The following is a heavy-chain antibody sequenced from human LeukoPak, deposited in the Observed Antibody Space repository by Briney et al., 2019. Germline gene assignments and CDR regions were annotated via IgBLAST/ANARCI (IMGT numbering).Heavy chain of an antibody. CDR2: ISNDGGGT. CDR3: AKGNSGYFADL. CDR1: GFIFNNYG. Sequence: GGSLRLSCSASGFIFNNYGLMWVRQAPGKGLQWVSAISNDGGGTTYADFVKGRFTISRDNSKNTLSLQMNSLRPEDTALYYCAKGNSGYFADLWGQGTVVTVSS. V-gene: IGHV3-23*01. D-gene: IGHD3-22*01. J-gene: IGHJ4*02.